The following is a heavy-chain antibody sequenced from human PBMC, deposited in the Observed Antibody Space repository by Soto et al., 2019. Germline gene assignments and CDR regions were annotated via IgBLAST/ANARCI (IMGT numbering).Heavy chain of an antibody. V-gene: IGHV2-70*17. CDR2: IDWDDAK. CDR3: ARFTVGRTAYGMDV. D-gene: IGHD1-26*01. Sequence: SGPTLVNPTQTLTLTCTFSGFSLSTSGMCVTWIRQPPGKALEWLGRIDWDDAKFYSTSLKTRLSISQDTSKNQVVLTMTNIDPVDTATYYCARFTVGRTAYGMDVWGQGTTVTVSS. CDR1: GFSLSTSGMC. J-gene: IGHJ6*02.